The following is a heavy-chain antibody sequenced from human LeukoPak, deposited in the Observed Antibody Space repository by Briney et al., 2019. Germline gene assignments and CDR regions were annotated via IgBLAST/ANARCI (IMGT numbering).Heavy chain of an antibody. J-gene: IGHJ6*02. CDR3: ARDNAVYYDFWSGYYTPGYYYYYGMDV. D-gene: IGHD3-3*01. V-gene: IGHV1-46*01. Sequence: ASVKVSCKASGYTFTSYGISWVRQAPGQGLEWMGIINPSGGSTSYAQKFQGRVTMTRDTSTSTVYMELSSLRSEDTAVYYCARDNAVYYDFWSGYYTPGYYYYYGMDVWGQGTTVTVSS. CDR1: GYTFTSYG. CDR2: INPSGGST.